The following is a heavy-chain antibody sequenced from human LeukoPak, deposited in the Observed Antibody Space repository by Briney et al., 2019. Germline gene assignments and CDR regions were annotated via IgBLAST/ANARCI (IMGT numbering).Heavy chain of an antibody. J-gene: IGHJ5*02. D-gene: IGHD2-15*01. V-gene: IGHV4-34*01. CDR1: GGSFSGYY. CDR3: ARGRYCSGGSCPGNSWFDP. CDR2: INHSGST. Sequence: SETLSLTCAVYGGSFSGYYWSWIRQPPGKGLEWIGEINHSGSTNYNPSLKSRVTISVDTSKNQFSLKLSSVTAADTAVYYCARGRYCSGGSCPGNSWFDPWGQGTLVTVSS.